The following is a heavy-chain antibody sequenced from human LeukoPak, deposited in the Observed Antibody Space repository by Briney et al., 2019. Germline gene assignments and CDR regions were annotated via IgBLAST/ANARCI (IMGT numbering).Heavy chain of an antibody. CDR2: IYYSGST. CDR3: ARETGGVYYDFWSGYPNWFDP. J-gene: IGHJ5*02. D-gene: IGHD3-3*01. V-gene: IGHV4-31*03. Sequence: SETLSLTCTVSGGSISSGGYYWSWIRQHPGKGLEWIGYIYYSGSTYCNPSLKSRVTISVDTSKNQFSLKLSSVTAADTAVYYCARETGGVYYDFWSGYPNWFDPWGQGTLVTVPS. CDR1: GGSISSGGYY.